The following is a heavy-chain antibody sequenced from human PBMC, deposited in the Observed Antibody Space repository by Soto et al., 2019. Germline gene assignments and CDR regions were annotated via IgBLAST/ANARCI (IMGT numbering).Heavy chain of an antibody. CDR2: VSIGGST. V-gene: IGHV3-23*01. D-gene: IGHD3-22*01. CDR1: GFTFSSYA. Sequence: DVQLLESGGGLVQPEGSLRLSCAASGFTFSSYAMGWVRQGPGKGLEWVAVVSIGGSTHYADSVRGRFTISRDNSKNSVYLQMNSLRAEDTALYYCARGITMIWADALDLWGQGTMVTVSS. CDR3: ARGITMIWADALDL. J-gene: IGHJ3*01.